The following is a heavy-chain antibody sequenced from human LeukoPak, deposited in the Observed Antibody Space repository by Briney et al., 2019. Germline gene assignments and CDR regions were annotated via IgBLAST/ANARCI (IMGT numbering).Heavy chain of an antibody. D-gene: IGHD4-11*01. V-gene: IGHV4-34*01. CDR1: GGSFGGYY. J-gene: IGHJ4*02. Sequence: ASETLSLTCAVYGGSFGGYYWSWIRQPPGKGLEWIGEINHSGSTNYNPSLKSRVTISVDTSKNQFSLKLSSVTAADTAVYYCARAILYSNYLRPRDSPIDYWGQGTLVTVSS. CDR2: INHSGST. CDR3: ARAILYSNYLRPRDSPIDY.